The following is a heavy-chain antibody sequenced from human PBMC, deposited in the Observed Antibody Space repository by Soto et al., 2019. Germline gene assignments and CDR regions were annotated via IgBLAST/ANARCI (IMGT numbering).Heavy chain of an antibody. J-gene: IGHJ6*02. D-gene: IGHD3-16*02. CDR3: ARDSELSPYYYFCGMQV. CDR2: INQDGSEK. Sequence: EVQLVESGGGLVQPGGSLRVSCAASGFTFSRYWMSWVRQAPGKGLEWVANINQDGSEKFYVDSVKGRFTISRDNAKNSLYLQKDSLRVEDTAVYYCARDSELSPYYYFCGMQVWGQGTTVSVSS. CDR1: GFTFSRYW. V-gene: IGHV3-7*04.